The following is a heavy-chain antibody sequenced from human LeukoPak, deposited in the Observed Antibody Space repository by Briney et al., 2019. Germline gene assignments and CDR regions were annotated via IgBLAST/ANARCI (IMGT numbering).Heavy chain of an antibody. CDR1: GYTFTSYD. CDR3: ARAPSLSRYYDSSGYLTPDY. J-gene: IGHJ4*02. Sequence: ASVKVSCKASGYTFTSYDINWVRQATGQGLEWMGWMNPNSGNTGYAQKFQGRVTMTRNTSISTAYMELSSLRSEDTAVYYCARAPSLSRYYDSSGYLTPDYWGQGTLVTVSS. D-gene: IGHD3-22*01. V-gene: IGHV1-8*01. CDR2: MNPNSGNT.